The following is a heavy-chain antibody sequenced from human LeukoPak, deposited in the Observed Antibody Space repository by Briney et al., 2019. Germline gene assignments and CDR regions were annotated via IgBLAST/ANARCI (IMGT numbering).Heavy chain of an antibody. V-gene: IGHV1-69*01. CDR2: ITPIFGTA. J-gene: IGHJ5*02. CDR1: GGTFSSYA. D-gene: IGHD4-11*01. Sequence: SSVKVSCEASGGTFSSYAISWVRQAPGQGLEWMGGITPIFGTANYAQKFQGRVTITADESTGTAYMELSSLRSEDTAVYYCARDPYSNYWFDPWGQGTLVTVSS. CDR3: ARDPYSNYWFDP.